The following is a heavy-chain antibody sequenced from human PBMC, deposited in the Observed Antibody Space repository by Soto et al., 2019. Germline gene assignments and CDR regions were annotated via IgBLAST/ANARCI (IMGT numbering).Heavy chain of an antibody. CDR2: IIPIFGTA. Sequence: SVKVSCKASGGTFSSCAISWVRQAPGQGLEWMGGIIPIFGTANYAQKFQGRVTITADESTSTAYMELSSLRSEDTAVYYCARALDCSGGSCLRGWFDPWGQGTLVTVSS. D-gene: IGHD2-15*01. J-gene: IGHJ5*02. V-gene: IGHV1-69*13. CDR1: GGTFSSCA. CDR3: ARALDCSGGSCLRGWFDP.